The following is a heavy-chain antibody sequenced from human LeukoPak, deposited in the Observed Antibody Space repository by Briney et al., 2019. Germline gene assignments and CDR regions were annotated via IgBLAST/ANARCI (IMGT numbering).Heavy chain of an antibody. D-gene: IGHD3-22*01. CDR2: FDPEDGET. CDR3: ATEGNYYDSSGYFG. J-gene: IGHJ1*01. V-gene: IGHV1-24*01. CDR1: GYTLTELS. Sequence: ASVKVSCKVSGYTLTELSMHWVRQAPGKGLEWMGGFDPEDGETIYAQKFQGRVTMTGDTSTDTAYMELSSLRSEDTAVYYCATEGNYYDSSGYFGWGQGTLVTVSS.